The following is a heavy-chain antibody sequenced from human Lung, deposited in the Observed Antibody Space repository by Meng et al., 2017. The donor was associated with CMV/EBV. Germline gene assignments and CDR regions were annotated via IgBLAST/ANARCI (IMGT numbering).Heavy chain of an antibody. J-gene: IGHJ3*02. CDR3: ARVQFLEKPNDAFNI. V-gene: IGHV1-2*02. CDR2: INPNPNFDDT. Sequence: SXXXYCXASGYTFIGYHIHWVRQAPGQGLEWMGWINPNPNFDDTAYAQKFQGRVTITRDMSISTAYMELTRLRPDDTAVYYCARVQFLEKPNDAFNIWGQGXMVTVSS. D-gene: IGHD2-21*01. CDR1: GYTFIGYH.